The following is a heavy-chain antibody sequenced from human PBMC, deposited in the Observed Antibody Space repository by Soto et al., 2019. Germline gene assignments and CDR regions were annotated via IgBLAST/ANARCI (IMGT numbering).Heavy chain of an antibody. CDR3: SSKQYFDPGVFDS. CDR2: IYYTGST. Sequence: QVQLQESGPGLVKPSGTLSLTCGVSGGSISTPKWWSWVRQPPGKGLEWIGEIYYTGSTNYNPSLQSRLTISVDKSKNQFSLKLSSVPAADTAVYYCSSKQYFDPGVFDSWGQGTLVTVSS. V-gene: IGHV4-4*02. J-gene: IGHJ4*02. CDR1: GGSISTPKW. D-gene: IGHD3-9*01.